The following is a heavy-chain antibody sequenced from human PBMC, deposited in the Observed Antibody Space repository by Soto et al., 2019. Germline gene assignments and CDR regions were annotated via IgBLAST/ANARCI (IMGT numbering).Heavy chain of an antibody. CDR1: GYTFTSYA. CDR3: ARVLPYFSCGSCYSNGWFDP. V-gene: IGHV1-3*01. J-gene: IGHJ5*02. D-gene: IGHD2-15*01. Sequence: QVQLVQSGAEVKKPGASVKVSCKASGYTFTSYAMHWVRQAPGQRLEWMGWINAGNGNTKYSQKFQGRVTITRDTSASTAYMELSSLRSEDTAVYYCARVLPYFSCGSCYSNGWFDPWGQGTLVTVSS. CDR2: INAGNGNT.